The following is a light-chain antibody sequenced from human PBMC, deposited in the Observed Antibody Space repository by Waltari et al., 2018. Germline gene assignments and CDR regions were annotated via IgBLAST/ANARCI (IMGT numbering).Light chain of an antibody. CDR1: NSDIGAYNY. CDR2: DVN. V-gene: IGLV2-11*01. J-gene: IGLJ1*01. CDR3: SSYAGGSLFV. Sequence: SALTQPRSVSGSPGQSVTISCTGSNSDIGAYNYVSWYQQHPGRAPKLMIYDVNKWPSGVPRRFSGSKYGNTASLTISGLQAEDETDYYCSSYAGGSLFVFGDGTKVTVL.